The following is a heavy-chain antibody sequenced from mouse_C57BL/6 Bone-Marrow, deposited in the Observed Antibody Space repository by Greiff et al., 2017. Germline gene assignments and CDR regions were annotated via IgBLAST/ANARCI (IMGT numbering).Heavy chain of an antibody. CDR3: ARSGTAQAEAWFAY. J-gene: IGHJ3*01. CDR2: IYPGSGST. CDR1: GYTFTSYW. D-gene: IGHD3-2*02. V-gene: IGHV1-55*01. Sequence: QVQLQQPGAELVKPGASVKMSCKASGYTFTSYWITWVKQRPGQGLEWIGDIYPGSGSTNYNEKFKSKATLTVDTSSSTAYMQLSSLTSEDSAVYYWARSGTAQAEAWFAYWGQGTLVTVSA.